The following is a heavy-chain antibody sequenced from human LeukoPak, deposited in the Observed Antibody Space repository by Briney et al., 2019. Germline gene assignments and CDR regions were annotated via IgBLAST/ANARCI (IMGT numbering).Heavy chain of an antibody. CDR1: GYTFTSYA. V-gene: IGHV7-4-1*02. CDR3: ARDKSVEQLVRSWFDP. Sequence: ASVKVSCKASGYTFTSYAMNWVRQAPGQGPEWMGWINTNTGNPTYAQGFTGRFVFSLDTPVSTAYLQITSLKAEDTAVYYCARDKSVEQLVRSWFDPWGQGTLVTVSS. CDR2: INTNTGNP. J-gene: IGHJ5*02. D-gene: IGHD6-13*01.